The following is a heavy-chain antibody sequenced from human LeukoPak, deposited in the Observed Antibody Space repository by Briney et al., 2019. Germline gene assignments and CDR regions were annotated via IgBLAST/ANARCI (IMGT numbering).Heavy chain of an antibody. V-gene: IGHV3-23*01. J-gene: IGHJ4*02. CDR3: AKNAGAQWFMDY. CDR1: GFTFSSYA. CDR2: ISGSGSNT. Sequence: GGSLRLSCAASGFTFSSYAVTWVRQAPGKGLEWVSSISGSGSNTYYAGSVKGRFTISRDSSKNTLYLQVNSLRAEDAAIYYCAKNAGAQWFMDYWGEESLVTVSS. D-gene: IGHD2-8*02.